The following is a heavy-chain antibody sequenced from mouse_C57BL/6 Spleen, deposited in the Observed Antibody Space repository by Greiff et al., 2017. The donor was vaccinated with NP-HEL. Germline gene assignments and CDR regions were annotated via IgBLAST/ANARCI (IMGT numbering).Heavy chain of an antibody. CDR3: ARFYYGSSYGWYFDV. CDR1: GYSFTGYF. CDR2: INPYNGDT. Sequence: VQLQQSGPELVKPGDSVKISCKASGYSFTGYFMNWVMQSHGKSLEWIGRINPYNGDTFYNQKFKGKATLTVDKSSSTAYMELRSLTSEDSAVYYCARFYYGSSYGWYFDVWGTGTSVTVSS. J-gene: IGHJ1*03. D-gene: IGHD1-1*01. V-gene: IGHV1-20*01.